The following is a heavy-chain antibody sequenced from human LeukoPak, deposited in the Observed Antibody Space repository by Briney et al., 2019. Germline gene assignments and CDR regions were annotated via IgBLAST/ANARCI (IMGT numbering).Heavy chain of an antibody. CDR3: ARGGTMIVY. CDR2: IYTSGST. D-gene: IGHD3-22*01. CDR1: GGSISSGSYY. Sequence: SETLSLTCTVSGGSISSGSYYWSWIQQPAGKGLEWIGRIYTSGSTNYNPSLKSRVTISVDTSKNQFSLKLSSVTAADTAVYYCARGGTMIVYWGQGTLVTVSS. V-gene: IGHV4-61*02. J-gene: IGHJ4*02.